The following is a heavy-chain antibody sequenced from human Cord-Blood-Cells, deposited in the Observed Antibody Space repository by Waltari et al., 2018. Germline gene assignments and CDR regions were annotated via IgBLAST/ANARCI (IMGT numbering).Heavy chain of an antibody. Sequence: QVQLQPSGPGLVKPSQTLPLTCAISGDSVSSKRVAWNRIRHSPSRGLGWLGRTYYRSKWYKDYAVSVKSRISINPDTSKIQFSLQLISVTPEDTAVYYCARSAIGGKGPGRYFDLWGRGTLVTVSS. D-gene: IGHD3-16*01. CDR3: ARSAIGGKGPGRYFDL. CDR2: TYYRSKWYK. CDR1: GDSVSSKRVA. V-gene: IGHV6-1*01. J-gene: IGHJ2*01.